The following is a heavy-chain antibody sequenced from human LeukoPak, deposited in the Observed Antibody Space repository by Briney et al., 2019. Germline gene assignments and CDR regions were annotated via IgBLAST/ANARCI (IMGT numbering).Heavy chain of an antibody. CDR3: AQSTASYPAHGY. CDR2: IYYSGST. CDR1: GGSISSYY. J-gene: IGHJ4*02. Sequence: SETLSLTCTVSGGSISSYYWSWIRQPPGKGLEWIGYIYYSGSTNYNPSLKSRVTISVDTSKNQFSLKLSSVTAADTAVYYCAQSTASYPAHGYWGQGILVTVSS. D-gene: IGHD2/OR15-2a*01. V-gene: IGHV4-59*01.